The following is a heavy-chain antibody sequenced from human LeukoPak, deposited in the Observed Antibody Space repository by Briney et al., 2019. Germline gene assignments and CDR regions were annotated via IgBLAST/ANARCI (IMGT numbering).Heavy chain of an antibody. CDR3: ARDPFSIFGVDNTFASDY. D-gene: IGHD3-3*01. CDR1: GGTFSSYA. CDR2: IIPILGIA. V-gene: IGHV1-69*04. Sequence: ASVKVSCKASGGTFSSYAISWVRQAPGQGLEWMGRIIPILGIANYAQKFQGRVTITADKSTSTAYMELSSLRSEDTAVYYCARDPFSIFGVDNTFASDYWGQGTLVTVSS. J-gene: IGHJ4*02.